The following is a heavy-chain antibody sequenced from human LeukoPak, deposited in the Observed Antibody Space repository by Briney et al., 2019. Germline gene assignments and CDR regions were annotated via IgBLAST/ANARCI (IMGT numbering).Heavy chain of an antibody. D-gene: IGHD2-2*01. CDR2: IKQDGSEK. Sequence: QPGGSLRLSCAASGFTFSESWMSWVRQAPGKGLEWVGNIKQDGSEKYYVDSVKGRFTISRDNAKNSLYLQMNSLRAEDTAVYYCAILPPDIVVVPAARKPSYYYIDVWGKGTTVTVSS. J-gene: IGHJ6*03. CDR1: GFTFSESW. CDR3: AILPPDIVVVPAARKPSYYYIDV. V-gene: IGHV3-7*01.